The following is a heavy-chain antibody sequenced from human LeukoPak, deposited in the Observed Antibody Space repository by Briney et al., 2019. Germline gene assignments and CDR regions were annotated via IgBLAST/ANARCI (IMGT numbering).Heavy chain of an antibody. V-gene: IGHV3-30*18. CDR1: GFTFSSYG. CDR3: AKGGIVVAHYGMDV. Sequence: PGGSLRLSCAASGFTFSSYGMHWVRQAPGKGLEWVAVISYDGSNKYYADSVKVRFTISRENSKNTLYLQMNSLRAEDTAVYYCAKGGIVVAHYGMDVWGQGTTVTVSS. J-gene: IGHJ6*02. CDR2: ISYDGSNK. D-gene: IGHD3-22*01.